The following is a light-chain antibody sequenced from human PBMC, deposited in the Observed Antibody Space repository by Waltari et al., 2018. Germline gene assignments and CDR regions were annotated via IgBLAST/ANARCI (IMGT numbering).Light chain of an antibody. V-gene: IGLV1-40*01. J-gene: IGLJ2*01. CDR2: GNN. CDR3: QSYDSSLSGVI. CDR1: SSNIGAGYD. Sequence: QSVLTQPPSVSGPPGQRITISRTGTSSNIGAGYDVHWYLQLPGTAPKLLILGNNNRPSGVPDRFSASKSDTSASLAITGLQAEDEADYYCQSYDSSLSGVIFGGGTKLTVL.